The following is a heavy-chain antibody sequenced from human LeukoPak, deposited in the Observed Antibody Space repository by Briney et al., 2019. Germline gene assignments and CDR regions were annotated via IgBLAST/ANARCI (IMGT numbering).Heavy chain of an antibody. J-gene: IGHJ4*02. Sequence: SVKVSCKASGGTFSSYAISWVRQAPGQGLEWMGRIIPIFGTANYAQKFQGRVTITTDESTSTAYMELSSLRSEDTAVYYCAKTKSTYYYDSSGYYPFDYWGQGTLVTVSS. CDR2: IIPIFGTA. CDR3: AKTKSTYYYDSSGYYPFDY. V-gene: IGHV1-69*05. CDR1: GGTFSSYA. D-gene: IGHD3-22*01.